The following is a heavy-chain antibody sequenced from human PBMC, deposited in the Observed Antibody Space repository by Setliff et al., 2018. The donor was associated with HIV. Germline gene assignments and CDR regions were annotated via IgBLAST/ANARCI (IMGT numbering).Heavy chain of an antibody. Sequence: PGGSLRLSCAASGFTFSSYWMSWVRQAPGKGLEWVANIKQDGSEKYYVDSVKGRFTISRDNAKNSLYLQMKSLRVEDTAVYYCARSIVPVASGYYYFEYWGQGTLVTVSS. CDR1: GFTFSSYW. J-gene: IGHJ4*02. V-gene: IGHV3-7*01. CDR2: IKQDGSEK. D-gene: IGHD3-3*01. CDR3: ARSIVPVASGYYYFEY.